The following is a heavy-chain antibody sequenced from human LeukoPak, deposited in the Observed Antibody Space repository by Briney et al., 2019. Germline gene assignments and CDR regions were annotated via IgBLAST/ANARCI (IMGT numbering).Heavy chain of an antibody. CDR2: IKPDGTQN. J-gene: IGHJ6*02. D-gene: IGHD6-13*01. V-gene: IGHV3-7*04. CDR1: GFTFSSYW. CDR3: ARLRPYSSSWYAYYGMDV. Sequence: GGSLRLSCVASGFTFSSYWMTWVRQAPGKGLEWVANIKPDGTQNYYVDSEKGRFTISRDNAKNSLYLQMNSLRADETAVYYCARLRPYSSSWYAYYGMDVWGQGTTVTVSS.